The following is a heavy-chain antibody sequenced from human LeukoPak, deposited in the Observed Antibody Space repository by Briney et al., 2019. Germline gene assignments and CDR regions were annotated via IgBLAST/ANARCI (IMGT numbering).Heavy chain of an antibody. V-gene: IGHV1-24*01. CDR3: ATESYSGSYLYAFDI. J-gene: IGHJ3*02. Sequence: ASVKVSCKVSGYTLTELSMHWVRQAPGKGLEWMGGFDPEDGETIYAQKFQGRVIMTEDTSTDTAYMELSSLRSEDTAVYYCATESYSGSYLYAFDIWGQGTMVTVSS. D-gene: IGHD1-26*01. CDR2: FDPEDGET. CDR1: GYTLTELS.